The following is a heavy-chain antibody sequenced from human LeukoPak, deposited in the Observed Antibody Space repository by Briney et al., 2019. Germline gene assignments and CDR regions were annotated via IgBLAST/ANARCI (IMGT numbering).Heavy chain of an antibody. V-gene: IGHV3-23*01. Sequence: SGGSLRLSCAASGFTFSSYAMSWVRQAPGKGLEWISAISSSGGSTYYADSVKGRFTISRDNSKNTLYLQMNSLRAEDTAVYYCAKGQWLVHPFDYWGQGTLVTVSS. CDR1: GFTFSSYA. CDR2: ISSSGGST. J-gene: IGHJ4*02. CDR3: AKGQWLVHPFDY. D-gene: IGHD6-19*01.